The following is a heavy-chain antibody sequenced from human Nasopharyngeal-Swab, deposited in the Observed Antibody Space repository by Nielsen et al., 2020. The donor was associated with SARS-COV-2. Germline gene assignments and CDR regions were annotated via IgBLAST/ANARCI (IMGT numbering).Heavy chain of an antibody. D-gene: IGHD3-3*01. V-gene: IGHV4-61*08. CDR3: ARGIFGVPLEVYNWFDP. Sequence: SETLSLTCTVSGGSISSGDYYWSWIRQHPGKGLEWIGDIYYSGSTNYNPSLKSRLTISVDTSKNQFSLKLSSVTAADTAVYYCARGIFGVPLEVYNWFDPWGQGTLVTVSS. CDR2: IYYSGST. CDR1: GGSISSGDYY. J-gene: IGHJ5*02.